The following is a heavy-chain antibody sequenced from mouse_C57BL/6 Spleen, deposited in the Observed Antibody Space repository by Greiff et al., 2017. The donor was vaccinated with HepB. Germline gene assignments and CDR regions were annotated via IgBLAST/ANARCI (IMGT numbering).Heavy chain of an antibody. CDR1: GFTFSSYA. J-gene: IGHJ3*01. CDR2: ISDGGSYT. D-gene: IGHD1-1*01. V-gene: IGHV5-4*03. CDR3: ARGGLLRGFAY. Sequence: EVKVEESGGGLVKPGGSLKLSCAASGFTFSSYAMSWVRQTPEKRLEWVATISDGGSYTYYPDNVKGRITISRDNAKNNQYLQMSHLKSEDTAVYYCARGGLLRGFAYWGQGTLVTVSA.